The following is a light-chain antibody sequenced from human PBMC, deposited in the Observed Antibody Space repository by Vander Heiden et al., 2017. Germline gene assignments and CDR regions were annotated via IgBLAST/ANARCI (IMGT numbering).Light chain of an antibody. J-gene: IGKJ2*01. CDR2: DAS. Sequence: DIQMTQSPSTLSASVGDRVTITCRASQSISIWLAWYQQKPGKAPKLLIYDASTLESGVPSRFSGGGSGTEFTLTISSLQPDDSATYYCQQYNFFSTFGQGTKLEIK. V-gene: IGKV1-5*01. CDR1: QSISIW. CDR3: QQYNFFST.